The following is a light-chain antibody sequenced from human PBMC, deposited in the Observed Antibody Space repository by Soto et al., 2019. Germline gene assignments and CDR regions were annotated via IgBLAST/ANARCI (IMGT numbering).Light chain of an antibody. CDR3: QQYNSYST. CDR1: QSISSW. CDR2: KAS. V-gene: IGKV1-5*03. Sequence: DIQMTQSPSTLSASVGDRITITCRASQSISSWLAWYQQKPGKAPKLLIYKASSLESGVPSRFSGSGSGTEFTLTISGLQPDGFATYYCQQYNSYSTFGQGTKLEMK. J-gene: IGKJ2*01.